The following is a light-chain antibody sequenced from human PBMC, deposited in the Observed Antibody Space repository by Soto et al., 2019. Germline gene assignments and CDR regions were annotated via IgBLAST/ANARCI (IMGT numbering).Light chain of an antibody. CDR3: HQRGNWPRT. CDR1: QSVSSY. J-gene: IGKJ1*01. CDR2: DAS. V-gene: IGKV3-11*01. Sequence: EIVLTQSPATLPLSPGERATLSCRASQSVSSYLGWYQQRPGQAPRLLIYDASNRATGIPARFSGSGSGTDFTLTISSLEPEDFAVYYCHQRGNWPRTFGQGTKVEVK.